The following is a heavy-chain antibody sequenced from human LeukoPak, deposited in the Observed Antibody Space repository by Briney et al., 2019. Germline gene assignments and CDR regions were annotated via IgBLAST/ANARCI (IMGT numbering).Heavy chain of an antibody. CDR1: GGSFSGYY. CDR3: ARRSRIFGVVSFSD. V-gene: IGHV4-34*01. J-gene: IGHJ4*02. CDR2: INHSGST. Sequence: SETLSLTCAVYGGSFSGYYWSWIRRPPGKGLEWIGEINHSGSTNYNPSLKSRVTISVDTSKNQFSLKLSSVTAADTAVYYCARRSRIFGVVSFSDGGQGTLVTVSS. D-gene: IGHD3-3*01.